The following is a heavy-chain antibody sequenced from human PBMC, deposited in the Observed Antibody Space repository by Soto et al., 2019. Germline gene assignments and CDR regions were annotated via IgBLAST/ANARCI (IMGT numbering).Heavy chain of an antibody. D-gene: IGHD4-17*01. J-gene: IGHJ5*02. CDR3: ARATPNDYGDYVNWFDP. CDR1: GDSVSSNDAT. V-gene: IGHV6-1*01. CDR2: TYYRSKWYN. Sequence: PSQTLSLTCAISGDSVSSNDATWNWIRQSPSRGLEWLGRTYYRSKWYNDYAVSVKSRITINPDTSKNQFSLQLNSVTPEDTAVYYCARATPNDYGDYVNWFDPWGQGTLVTVSS.